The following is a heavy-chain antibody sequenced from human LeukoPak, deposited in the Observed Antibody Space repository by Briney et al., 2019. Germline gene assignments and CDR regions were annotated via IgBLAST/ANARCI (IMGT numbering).Heavy chain of an antibody. Sequence: GGSLRLSCAASGFNFSSYGMHWVRQAPGKGLEWVAFIWYDGSNKYYADSVKGRYTISRDNSKNTLYLQMISLRAEDTAVYYCAKDLTGTSTYYFDYWGQGTLVTVSS. V-gene: IGHV3-30*02. CDR2: IWYDGSNK. D-gene: IGHD1-20*01. J-gene: IGHJ4*02. CDR1: GFNFSSYG. CDR3: AKDLTGTSTYYFDY.